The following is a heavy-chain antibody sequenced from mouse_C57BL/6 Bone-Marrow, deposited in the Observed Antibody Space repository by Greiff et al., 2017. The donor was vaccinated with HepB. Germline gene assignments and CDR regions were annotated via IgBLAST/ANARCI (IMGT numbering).Heavy chain of an antibody. V-gene: IGHV10-1*01. CDR3: VRQVGDYAMDY. J-gene: IGHJ4*01. CDR2: IRSKSNNYAT. Sequence: EVMLVESGGGLVQPKGSLKLSCAASGFSFNTYAMNWVRQAPGKGLEWVARIRSKSNNYATYYADSVKDRFTISRDDSESMLYLQMNNLKTEDTAMYYCVRQVGDYAMDYWGQGTSVTVSS. D-gene: IGHD3-1*01. CDR1: GFSFNTYA.